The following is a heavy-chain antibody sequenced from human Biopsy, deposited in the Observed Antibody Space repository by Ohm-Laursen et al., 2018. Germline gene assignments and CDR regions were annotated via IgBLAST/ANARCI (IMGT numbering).Heavy chain of an antibody. Sequence: GSLTLSCAASVFTFTSSAMTWVRHAPGNRLEKVSVINTSGGSTHYAVSVKGRFTISRDNSKNTLYLQMNSLRAEDTAMYYCARDLYDFCGGCPFDPWGQGTLVTVS. CDR3: ARDLYDFCGGCPFDP. D-gene: IGHD3-3*01. J-gene: IGHJ5*02. CDR1: VFTFTSSA. CDR2: INTSGGST. V-gene: IGHV3-23*01.